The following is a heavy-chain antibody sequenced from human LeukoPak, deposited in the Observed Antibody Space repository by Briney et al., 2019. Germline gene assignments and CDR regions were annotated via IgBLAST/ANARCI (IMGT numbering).Heavy chain of an antibody. Sequence: GGSLRLSCAASGFTFSSYAMSWVRQAPGKGLEWVSAISGSGGSTYYADSVKGRFTISRDNSKNTLYLRMNSLRAEDTAVYYCAKAREAGAAGTTRYYFDYWGQGTLVTVSS. D-gene: IGHD6-13*01. V-gene: IGHV3-23*01. CDR3: AKAREAGAAGTTRYYFDY. CDR2: ISGSGGST. J-gene: IGHJ4*02. CDR1: GFTFSSYA.